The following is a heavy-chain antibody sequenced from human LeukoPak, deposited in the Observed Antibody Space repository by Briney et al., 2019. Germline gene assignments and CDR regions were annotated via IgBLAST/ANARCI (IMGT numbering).Heavy chain of an antibody. CDR1: GFTFSSYA. CDR3: ARDFRGYCSSTSCYSVGY. Sequence: GGSLRLSCAASGFTFSSYAMPWVRQAPGKGLEWVAVISYDGGNKYYADSVKGRFTISRDNSKNTLYLQMSSLRAEDTAVYYCARDFRGYCSSTSCYSVGYWGQGTLVTVSS. CDR2: ISYDGGNK. V-gene: IGHV3-30-3*01. D-gene: IGHD2-2*03. J-gene: IGHJ4*02.